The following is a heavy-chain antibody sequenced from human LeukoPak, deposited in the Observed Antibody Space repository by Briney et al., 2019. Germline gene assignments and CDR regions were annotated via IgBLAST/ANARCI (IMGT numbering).Heavy chain of an antibody. J-gene: IGHJ5*02. V-gene: IGHV3-23*01. CDR3: TKDPNGDYVGAFDP. D-gene: IGHD4-17*01. CDR2: ITGGHYPT. Sequence: GGSLRLSCAASGFSFSSFAMTWVRQAPGRGLEWVSSITGGHYPTYNTDSVKGRFTISRDNSKNTLYLQMNSLRADDTAVYYCTKDPNGDYVGAFDPWGQGTLVTVSS. CDR1: GFSFSSFA.